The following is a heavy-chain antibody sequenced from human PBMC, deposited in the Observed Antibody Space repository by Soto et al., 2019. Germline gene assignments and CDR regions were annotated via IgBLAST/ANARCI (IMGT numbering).Heavy chain of an antibody. CDR2: ISGSGDST. CDR1: GFTFSSYA. Sequence: AGSLRLSCAASGFTFSSYAMSWVRQGPGKGLEWVSAISGSGDSTYYADSVKGRFTISRDNSKNTLHLQMNSLRADDTAVYYCAKDFTHPFDYWGQGTVVTVSS. J-gene: IGHJ4*02. CDR3: AKDFTHPFDY. V-gene: IGHV3-23*01.